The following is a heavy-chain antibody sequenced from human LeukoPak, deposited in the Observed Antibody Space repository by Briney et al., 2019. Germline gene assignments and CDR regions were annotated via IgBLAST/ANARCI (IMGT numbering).Heavy chain of an antibody. CDR1: GGSISSSSYY. CDR2: IYYSGST. Sequence: PSETLSLTCTVSGGSISSSSYYWGWIRQPPGKGLEWIGSIYYSGSTYYNPSLKSRVTISVDTSKNQFSLKLSSVTAADTAVYYCARDEMATSYFDYWGQGTLVTVSS. D-gene: IGHD5-24*01. V-gene: IGHV4-39*07. CDR3: ARDEMATSYFDY. J-gene: IGHJ4*02.